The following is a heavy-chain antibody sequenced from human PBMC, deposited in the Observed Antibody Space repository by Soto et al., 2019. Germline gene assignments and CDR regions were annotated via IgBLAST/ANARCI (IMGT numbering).Heavy chain of an antibody. V-gene: IGHV1-18*01. D-gene: IGHD3-22*01. CDR3: ATALYSHDNSAYYYFFY. Sequence: QVQLVQSAAEAKKTGASVKVSCKTSGYTFTSYGVSWVRQAPGQGLEWLEWIRNWNADTIYAQKIQGRVTVTTNTSTSTVHMELRSLRSDDTAVYYCATALYSHDNSAYYYFFYWVQETLVIVSS. J-gene: IGHJ4*02. CDR2: IRNWNADT. CDR1: GYTFTSYG.